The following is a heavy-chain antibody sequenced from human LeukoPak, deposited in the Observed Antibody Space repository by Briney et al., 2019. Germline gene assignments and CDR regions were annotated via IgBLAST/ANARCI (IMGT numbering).Heavy chain of an antibody. Sequence: SVKVSCKASGGTFTNYAINWVRQAPGQGLEWMGRIIPILDVTNYAQKFQGRVTITADESTSTAYMELSSLRSEDTAVYYCARDITMVRGVITAFDYWGQGTLVTVSS. J-gene: IGHJ4*02. CDR1: GGTFTNYA. V-gene: IGHV1-69*04. CDR2: IIPILDVT. CDR3: ARDITMVRGVITAFDY. D-gene: IGHD3-10*01.